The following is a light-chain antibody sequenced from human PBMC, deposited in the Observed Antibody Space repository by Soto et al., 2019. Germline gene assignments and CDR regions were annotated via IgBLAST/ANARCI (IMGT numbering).Light chain of an antibody. J-gene: IGKJ1*01. CDR1: QSVSLS. V-gene: IGKV3-15*01. Sequence: EIVLTQSPATLSVSLGDSATLSCRASQSVSLSLAWYQMRPGQPPRLLIYGASTRATDIPARFSGSGSGKDFTLTISSLQSEDFAVCFCQQYHIWPSWTFGQGTKVELK. CDR2: GAS. CDR3: QQYHIWPSWT.